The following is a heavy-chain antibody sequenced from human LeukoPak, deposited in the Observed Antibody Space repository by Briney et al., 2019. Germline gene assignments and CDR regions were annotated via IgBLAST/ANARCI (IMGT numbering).Heavy chain of an antibody. Sequence: AGGSLRLSCAASGFTFSSYSMNWVRQAPGKGLEWVSYISSSSSTIYYADSVKGRFTISRDNAKNSLYLQMNSLRAEDTAVYYCARVAMGYNYVLFFDYWGQGTLVTVSS. V-gene: IGHV3-48*01. CDR1: GFTFSSYS. CDR2: ISSSSSTI. D-gene: IGHD5-24*01. CDR3: ARVAMGYNYVLFFDY. J-gene: IGHJ4*02.